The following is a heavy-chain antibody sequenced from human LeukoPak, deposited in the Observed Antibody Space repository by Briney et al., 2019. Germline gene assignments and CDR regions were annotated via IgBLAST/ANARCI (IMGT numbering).Heavy chain of an antibody. CDR3: ASQPYDFWSGYYTAHFDY. D-gene: IGHD3-3*01. CDR1: GGSFSGYY. V-gene: IGHV4-34*01. CDR2: INHSGST. J-gene: IGHJ4*02. Sequence: SETLSLTCAVYGGSFSGYYWSWIRQPPGKGPEWIGEINHSGSTNYNPSLKSRVTISVDTSKNQFSLKLSSVTAADTAVYYCASQPYDFWSGYYTAHFDYWGQGTLVTVSS.